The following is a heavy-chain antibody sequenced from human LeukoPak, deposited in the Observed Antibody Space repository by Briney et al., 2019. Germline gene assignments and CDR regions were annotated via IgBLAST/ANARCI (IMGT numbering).Heavy chain of an antibody. Sequence: SETLSLTCTVSGGSISSYYWSWIRQPPGRGLEWIGYIYYSGSTNYNPSLKSRVTISVDTSKNQFSLKLSSVTAADTAVYYCASIKGAGPFDHWGQGTLVTVSS. CDR1: GGSISSYY. CDR3: ASIKGAGPFDH. D-gene: IGHD1-26*01. CDR2: IYYSGST. V-gene: IGHV4-59*08. J-gene: IGHJ4*02.